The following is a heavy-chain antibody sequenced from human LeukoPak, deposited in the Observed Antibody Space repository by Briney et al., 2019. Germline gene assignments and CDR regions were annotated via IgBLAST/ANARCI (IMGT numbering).Heavy chain of an antibody. CDR3: ARGFAQLVSPMSGYYYYMDV. Sequence: GGSLRLSCAASGFTVSSNYMSWVRQASGKGLEWVSVIYSGGSTYYADSVKGRFTISRDNSKNTLYLQMNSLRAEDTAVYYCARGFAQLVSPMSGYYYYMDVWGKGTTVAVSS. V-gene: IGHV3-53*01. D-gene: IGHD6-6*01. J-gene: IGHJ6*03. CDR2: IYSGGST. CDR1: GFTVSSNY.